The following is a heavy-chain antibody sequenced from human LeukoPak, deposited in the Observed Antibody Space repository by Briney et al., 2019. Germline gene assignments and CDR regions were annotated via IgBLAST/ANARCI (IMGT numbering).Heavy chain of an antibody. CDR1: GGSISSYY. CDR2: IYHSGST. Sequence: KPSETLSLTCTVSGGSISSYYWSWIRQPPGKGLEWIGYIYHSGSTYYNPSLKSRVTISVDRSKNQFSLKLSSVTAADTAVYYCARDLDDYGGNSGAFDIWGQGTMVTVSS. V-gene: IGHV4-59*12. J-gene: IGHJ3*02. CDR3: ARDLDDYGGNSGAFDI. D-gene: IGHD4-23*01.